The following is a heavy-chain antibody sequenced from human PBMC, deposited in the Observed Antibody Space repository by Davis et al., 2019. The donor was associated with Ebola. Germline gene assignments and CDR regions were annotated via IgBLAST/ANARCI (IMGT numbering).Heavy chain of an antibody. CDR2: LGTSADT. D-gene: IGHD6-13*01. J-gene: IGHJ6*04. V-gene: IGHV3-23*01. CDR1: GFVFRNYV. CDR3: ARDGIATFGKVKYYYGMDV. Sequence: GESLKISCAASGFVFRNYVMSWVRQAPGKGLEWVSTLGTSADTYYADSVKGRFTISRDNSKNTLYLQMNSLRVEDTAVYYCARDGIATFGKVKYYYGMDVWGKGTTVTVSS.